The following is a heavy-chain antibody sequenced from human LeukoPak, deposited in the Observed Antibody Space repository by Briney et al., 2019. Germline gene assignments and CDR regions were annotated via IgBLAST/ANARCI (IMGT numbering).Heavy chain of an antibody. CDR1: GCLSSNYC. CDR2: KKKDGSDK. Sequence: PGASMRPSRAAAGCLSSNYCGRWVRQAAGNGLGWGATKKKDGSDKYDLESVKGRFTITRENAQNLLYLQMNYLRADDSAMYFCARDTRDSEYAIWDLWGQGSLIIVAS. D-gene: IGHD2-2*01. CDR3: ARDTRDSEYAIWDL. J-gene: IGHJ5*02. V-gene: IGHV3-7*03.